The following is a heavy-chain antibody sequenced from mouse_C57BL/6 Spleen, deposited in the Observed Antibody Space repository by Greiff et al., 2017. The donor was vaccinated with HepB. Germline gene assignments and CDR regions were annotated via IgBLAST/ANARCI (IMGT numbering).Heavy chain of an antibody. CDR2: IYPGSGNT. CDR1: GYSFTSYY. V-gene: IGHV1-66*01. Sequence: VKLKQSGPELVKPGASVKISCKASGYSFTSYYIHWVKQRPGQGLEWIGWIYPGSGNTKYNEKFKGKATLTADTSSSTAYMQLSSLTSEDSAVYYCARKGGYDYDGDYYAMDYWGQGTSVTVSS. D-gene: IGHD2-4*01. J-gene: IGHJ4*01. CDR3: ARKGGYDYDGDYYAMDY.